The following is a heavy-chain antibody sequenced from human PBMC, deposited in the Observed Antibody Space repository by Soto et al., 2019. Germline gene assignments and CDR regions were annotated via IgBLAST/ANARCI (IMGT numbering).Heavy chain of an antibody. V-gene: IGHV3-33*01. J-gene: IGHJ4*02. CDR2: IWYDGSNK. CDR1: GFTFSSHG. Sequence: QVQLVESGGGVVQPGRSLRLSCAASGFTFSSHGMHWVRQAPGKGLEWVAVIWYDGSNKYYADSVKGRFTISRDDSKNMVYLQMNSLRAEDTAVYYCVRDGWYSIQAPYWGQATLVTVSS. CDR3: VRDGWYSIQAPY. D-gene: IGHD6-19*01.